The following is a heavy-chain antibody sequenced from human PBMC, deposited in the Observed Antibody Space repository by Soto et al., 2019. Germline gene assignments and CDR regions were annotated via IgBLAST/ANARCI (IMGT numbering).Heavy chain of an antibody. J-gene: IGHJ4*02. CDR2: VFHTGAT. CDR1: GVSITSSFW. D-gene: IGHD3-3*01. V-gene: IGHV4-4*02. Sequence: SETLSLTCSVSGVSITSSFWWSWVRQTPGRGLEWIGEVFHTGATLYNPSLMGRVSVSLDSSKKQFSLSLTSVTAADTAVYFCVTRVPLYYFDNWGQGALVTVSS. CDR3: VTRVPLYYFDN.